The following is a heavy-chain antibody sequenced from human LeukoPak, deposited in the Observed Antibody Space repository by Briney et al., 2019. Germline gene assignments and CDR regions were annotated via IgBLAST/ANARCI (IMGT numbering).Heavy chain of an antibody. Sequence: GASVKVSCKTSGYTFTGYYIHWVRQAPGQGLEWMGWINGNTGSTNYAQKFQVRVAMTRDTSISTAYMDLNRLRSDDTAVYFCARVGPDCGGDCYSNWGQGTLVTVSS. V-gene: IGHV1-2*02. CDR2: INGNTGST. D-gene: IGHD2-21*02. CDR3: ARVGPDCGGDCYSN. CDR1: GYTFTGYY. J-gene: IGHJ4*02.